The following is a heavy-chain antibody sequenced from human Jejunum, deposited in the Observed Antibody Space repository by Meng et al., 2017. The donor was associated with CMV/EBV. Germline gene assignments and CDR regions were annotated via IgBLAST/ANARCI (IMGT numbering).Heavy chain of an antibody. J-gene: IGHJ4*02. CDR3: ARDGGGFNSSPFDR. CDR2: PSYDGNSK. CDR1: GFTFSSHA. V-gene: IGHV3-30*04. Sequence: GFTFSSHAMHWVRQAPGKGLEWVAVPSYDGNSKYYTDSVKGRFTISRDNSDNMLYLHMNSLRADDTALYYCARDGGGFNSSPFDRWGQGTLVTVSS. D-gene: IGHD3-16*01.